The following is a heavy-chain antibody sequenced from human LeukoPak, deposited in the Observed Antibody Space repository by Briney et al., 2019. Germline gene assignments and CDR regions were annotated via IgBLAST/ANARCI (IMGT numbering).Heavy chain of an antibody. J-gene: IGHJ3*02. CDR3: ARRGAYYYDSSGYYYGGLDI. CDR1: GYTFTSYG. Sequence: ASVTVSFTASGYTFTSYGISWVRQAPGQGLEWMGWISAYNGNTNYAQKLQGRVTMTTDTSTSTADMELRSLRSDDTAVYYCARRGAYYYDSSGYYYGGLDIWGQGTMVTVSS. V-gene: IGHV1-18*01. D-gene: IGHD3-22*01. CDR2: ISAYNGNT.